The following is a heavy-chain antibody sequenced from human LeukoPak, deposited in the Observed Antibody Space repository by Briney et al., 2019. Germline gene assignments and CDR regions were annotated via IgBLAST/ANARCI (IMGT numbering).Heavy chain of an antibody. CDR1: GYTFTSYT. J-gene: IGHJ3*01. V-gene: IGHV1-3*03. CDR3: ARERGIRDAFDF. D-gene: IGHD1-14*01. Sequence: GASVKVSCKASGYTFTSYTIHWVRQAPGQCLEWMGWISVGRGDSKCSQEFQGRVTLTRDTSATTAYLEVSSLRPEDMAVYYCARERGIRDAFDFWGQGTMVTVSS. CDR2: ISVGRGDS.